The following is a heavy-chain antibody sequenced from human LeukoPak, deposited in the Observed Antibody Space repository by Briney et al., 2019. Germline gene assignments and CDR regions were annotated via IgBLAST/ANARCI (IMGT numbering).Heavy chain of an antibody. CDR3: ARDCSGGSCYGAFDI. J-gene: IGHJ3*02. CDR2: IYDSGGT. Sequence: SQTLSLTCTVSGASIRSGDYYWSWIRQPPGKGLEWIGYIYDSGGTYYNPSLKSRITISVDTSENRFSLKLSSVTATDTAVYYCARDCSGGSCYGAFDIWGQGTMVTVSS. D-gene: IGHD2-15*01. CDR1: GASIRSGDYY. V-gene: IGHV4-30-4*01.